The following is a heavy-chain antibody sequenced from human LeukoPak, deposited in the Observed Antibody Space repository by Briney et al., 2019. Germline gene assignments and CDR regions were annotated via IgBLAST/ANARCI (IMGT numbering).Heavy chain of an antibody. J-gene: IGHJ3*01. CDR1: GGSISSSSYY. V-gene: IGHV4-39*07. D-gene: IGHD3-10*01. CDR3: AKPSNYYGSATDAFDF. Sequence: PSETLSLTCTVSGGSISSSSYYWGWIRQPPGKGLEWIGSMYYSGSTYYNPSLKSRVTISVDTSKNQFSLKLSSVTAADTAVYYCAKPSNYYGSATDAFDFWGQGTMVTVSS. CDR2: MYYSGST.